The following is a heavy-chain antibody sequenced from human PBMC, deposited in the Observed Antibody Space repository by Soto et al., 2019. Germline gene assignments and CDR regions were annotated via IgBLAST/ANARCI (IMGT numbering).Heavy chain of an antibody. CDR3: ARDVAITFGGVIVKNYFDY. Sequence: SETLSLTCAVYGGSFSGYYWSWIRQPPGKGLEWIGYIYYSGSTNYNPSLKSRVTISVDTSKNQFSLKLSSVTAADTAVYYCARDVAITFGGVIVKNYFDYWGQGTLVTVSS. V-gene: IGHV4-59*01. CDR1: GGSFSGYY. CDR2: IYYSGST. D-gene: IGHD3-16*02. J-gene: IGHJ4*02.